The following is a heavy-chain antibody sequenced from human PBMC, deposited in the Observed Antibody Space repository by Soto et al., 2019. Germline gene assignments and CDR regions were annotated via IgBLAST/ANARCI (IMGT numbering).Heavy chain of an antibody. V-gene: IGHV3-21*01. D-gene: IGHD1-1*01. Sequence: EVQVVESGGGQVKPGGSLRHSCAASGFTFSKYSMNWVRQGPGKGLEWVSSISSSSSYIYYADSVKGRFTISRDNARNSLYLQMNSLRAEVTAVYYCARVHRLGTSFDPWGQGTLVTVSS. CDR1: GFTFSKYS. J-gene: IGHJ5*02. CDR3: ARVHRLGTSFDP. CDR2: ISSSSSYI.